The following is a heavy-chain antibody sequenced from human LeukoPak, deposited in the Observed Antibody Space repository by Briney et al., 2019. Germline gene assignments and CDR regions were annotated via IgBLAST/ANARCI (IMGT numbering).Heavy chain of an antibody. Sequence: GGSLRLSCAASGFTFSSYSMSWVRQAPGKGLEWVSAISGSGGSTYYADSVKGRFTISRDNSKNTLYLQMNSLRAEDTAVYYCTKGYCSGGSCSADAFDIWGQGTMVTVSS. J-gene: IGHJ3*02. CDR1: GFTFSSYS. D-gene: IGHD2-15*01. V-gene: IGHV3-23*01. CDR3: TKGYCSGGSCSADAFDI. CDR2: ISGSGGST.